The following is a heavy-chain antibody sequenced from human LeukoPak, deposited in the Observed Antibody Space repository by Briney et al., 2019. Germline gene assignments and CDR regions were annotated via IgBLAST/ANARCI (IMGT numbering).Heavy chain of an antibody. CDR1: GGSISSYY. V-gene: IGHV4-59*01. J-gene: IGHJ4*02. D-gene: IGHD3-3*01. CDR3: ARLKYDFWSGYFNDY. CDR2: IYYSGST. Sequence: SETLSLTCTVSGGSISSYYWSWIRQPPGKGLEWIGYIYYSGSTNYNPSLKSRVTISVDTSKIQFSLKLSSLTAADTAVYYCARLKYDFWSGYFNDYWGQGTLVTVSS.